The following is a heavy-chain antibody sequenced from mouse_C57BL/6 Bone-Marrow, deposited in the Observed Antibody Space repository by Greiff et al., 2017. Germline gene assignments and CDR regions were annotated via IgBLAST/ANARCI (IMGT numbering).Heavy chain of an antibody. CDR2: IAPATGGT. CDR1: GYTFTDYE. D-gene: IGHD2-2*01. Sequence: VQLQQSGAELVRPGASVTLSCKASGYTFTDYEMHWVKQTPVHGLEWIGAIAPATGGTAYNQKFKGKAILTADKSSSAASMELRSLTSEDSAVYYCTRFYYGYAWCADWGQGTLVTVAA. V-gene: IGHV1-15*01. CDR3: TRFYYGYAWCAD. J-gene: IGHJ3*01.